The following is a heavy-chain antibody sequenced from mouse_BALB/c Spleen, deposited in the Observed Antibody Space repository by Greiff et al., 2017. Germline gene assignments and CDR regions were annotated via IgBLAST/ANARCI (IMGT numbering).Heavy chain of an antibody. J-gene: IGHJ1*01. Sequence: QVQLQQSGAELVKPGASVKLSCKASGYTFTSYYMYWVKQRPGQGLEWIGEINPSNGSTNFNEKFKSKATLTVDKSSSTAYMQLSSLTSEDSAVYYCTRESSIDYGSSYWYFDVWGAGTTVTVSS. CDR1: GYTFTSYY. D-gene: IGHD1-1*01. CDR3: TRESSIDYGSSYWYFDV. V-gene: IGHV1S81*02. CDR2: INPSNGST.